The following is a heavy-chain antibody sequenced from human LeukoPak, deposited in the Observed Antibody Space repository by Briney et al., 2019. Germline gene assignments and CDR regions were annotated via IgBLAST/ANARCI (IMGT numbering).Heavy chain of an antibody. V-gene: IGHV1-69*05. Sequence: SVTVSCKASGGTFSSYAISWVRQAPGQGLEWMGGIIPIFGTANYAQKFQGRVTITTDESTSTAYMELSSLRSEDTAVYYCARGSRDYYYMDVWGKGTTVTVSS. CDR2: IIPIFGTA. CDR1: GGTFSSYA. CDR3: ARGSRDYYYMDV. J-gene: IGHJ6*03.